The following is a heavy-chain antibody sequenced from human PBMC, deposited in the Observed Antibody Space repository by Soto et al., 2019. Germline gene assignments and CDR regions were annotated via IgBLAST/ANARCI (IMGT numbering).Heavy chain of an antibody. V-gene: IGHV3-15*01. CDR2: IKSKTDGGTT. D-gene: IGHD6-19*01. J-gene: IGHJ4*02. CDR1: GFTFSNAW. Sequence: PGGSLRLSCAASGFTFSNAWMSWVRQAPGKGLEWVGRIKSKTDGGTTDYAAPVKGRFTISRDDSKNTLYLQMNSLKTEDTAVYYCTTAPIAVAGLRLDYWGQGTLVTVSS. CDR3: TTAPIAVAGLRLDY.